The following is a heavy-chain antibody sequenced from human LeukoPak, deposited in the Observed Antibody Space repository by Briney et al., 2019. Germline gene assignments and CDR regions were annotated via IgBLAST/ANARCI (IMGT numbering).Heavy chain of an antibody. Sequence: PSETLSLTCAVYGGSFSGYFWSWIRQPPGKGLGWIGEINHSGSTNYNPSLKSRVTISVDTSKNQFSLKVSSVTAADTAVYYCARGGCSSTSCYYDYWGQGTLVTVSS. D-gene: IGHD2-2*01. V-gene: IGHV4-34*01. CDR1: GGSFSGYF. CDR2: INHSGST. CDR3: ARGGCSSTSCYYDY. J-gene: IGHJ4*02.